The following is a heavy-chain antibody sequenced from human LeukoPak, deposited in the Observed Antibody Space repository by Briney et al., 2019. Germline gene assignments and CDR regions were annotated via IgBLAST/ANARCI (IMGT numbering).Heavy chain of an antibody. D-gene: IGHD3-10*01. CDR1: GGTFSSYA. V-gene: IGHV1-69*06. CDR2: IIPIFGTA. Sequence: ASVKASCRASGGTFSSYAISWVRQAPGQGLEWMGGIIPIFGTANYAQKFQGRVTVTEDTVTDTGYMELRSLTSDDTAVYFCTTDSGRSYFYFNFWGQGTLVTVSS. CDR3: TTDSGRSYFYFNF. J-gene: IGHJ4*02.